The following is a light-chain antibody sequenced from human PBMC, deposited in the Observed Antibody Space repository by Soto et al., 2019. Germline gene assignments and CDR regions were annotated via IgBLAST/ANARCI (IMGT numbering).Light chain of an antibody. CDR1: SSNIGNNY. J-gene: IGLJ1*01. Sequence: QSVLTQPPSVSAAPGQKVTTSCSGSSSNIGNNYVSWYQQLPGTAPKLLIYDNNNRPSGIPHRFSGSKSCTSATLGITGLQTVDEADYYCGTWDSSLSAFYVFGTGTKVTVL. CDR3: GTWDSSLSAFYV. CDR2: DNN. V-gene: IGLV1-51*01.